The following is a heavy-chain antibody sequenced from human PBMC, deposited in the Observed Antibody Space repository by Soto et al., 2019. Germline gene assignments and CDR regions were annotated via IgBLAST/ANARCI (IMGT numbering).Heavy chain of an antibody. CDR2: IYSDGST. Sequence: GGSLRLSCAASGFTVTSHYMHWVRQAPGKGLEWVSVIYSDGSTFYADSVKGRFSISRDNSKNTLYLQMNSLRAEDTAVYYCARDLYFDYWGQGTLVTVSS. CDR1: GFTVTSHY. V-gene: IGHV3-53*01. J-gene: IGHJ4*02. CDR3: ARDLYFDY.